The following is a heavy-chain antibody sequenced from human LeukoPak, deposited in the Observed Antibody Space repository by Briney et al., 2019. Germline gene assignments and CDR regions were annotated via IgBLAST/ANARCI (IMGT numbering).Heavy chain of an antibody. CDR1: GGSFSGYY. V-gene: IGHV4-34*01. J-gene: IGHJ4*02. CDR2: INHSGST. D-gene: IGHD3-22*01. Sequence: SETLSLTCAVYGGSFSGYYWSWIRQPPGKGLEWIGEINHSGSTNYNPSLKSRVTISVDTSKNQFSLKLSSVTAADTAVYYCARHYPRGHNNDRSGYIYPFDYWGQGTLVTVSS. CDR3: ARHYPRGHNNDRSGYIYPFDY.